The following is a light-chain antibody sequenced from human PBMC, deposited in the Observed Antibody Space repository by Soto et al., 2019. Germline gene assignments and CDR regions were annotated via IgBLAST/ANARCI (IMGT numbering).Light chain of an antibody. CDR3: QQRSNWPIT. Sequence: EIVLTQSPGTLSLSPGERATLSCGASQSVSNNYLAWYKQKPGQAPRLXIYGASNRATGIPARFSGSGSGTDSTLTISSLEPEDFAVYYCQQRSNWPITFGQGTRLEIK. CDR2: GAS. CDR1: QSVSNNY. J-gene: IGKJ5*01. V-gene: IGKV3-11*01.